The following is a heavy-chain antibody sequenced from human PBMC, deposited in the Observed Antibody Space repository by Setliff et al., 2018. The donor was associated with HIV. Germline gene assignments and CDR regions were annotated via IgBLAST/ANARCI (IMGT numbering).Heavy chain of an antibody. Sequence: ETLSLTCTFSGGSISSDYWNWIRQPAGKGLEWIGCIYTSGSTNYNPSLKSRVTISVDTSKNQFSLKLSSVTAADTAVYYCAREDYYYYGMDVWGQGTTVTVSS. V-gene: IGHV4-4*07. CDR2: IYTSGST. CDR1: GGSISSDY. J-gene: IGHJ6*02. CDR3: AREDYYYYGMDV.